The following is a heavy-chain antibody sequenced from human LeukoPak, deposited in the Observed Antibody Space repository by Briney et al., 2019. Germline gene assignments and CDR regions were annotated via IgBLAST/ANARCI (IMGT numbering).Heavy chain of an antibody. CDR2: IIPIFGTA. V-gene: IGHV1-69*13. CDR3: ARRVGSSWYYFDY. Sequence: GASVKVSCKASGGTFSSYAISWVRQAPGQGLGWMGGIIPIFGTANYAQKFQGRVTITADESTSTACMELSSLRSEDTAVYYCARRVGSSWYYFDYWGQGTLVTVSS. CDR1: GGTFSSYA. D-gene: IGHD6-13*01. J-gene: IGHJ4*02.